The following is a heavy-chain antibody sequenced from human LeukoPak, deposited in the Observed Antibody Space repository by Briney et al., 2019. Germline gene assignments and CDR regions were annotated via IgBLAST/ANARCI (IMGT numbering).Heavy chain of an antibody. Sequence: PGGSLRLSCAASGFTFDDYTMHWVRQAPGKGLEWVSLISWDGGSTYYADSVKGRFTISRDNSKNSLYLQMNSLRTEDTALYYCAKSRYSGSYYPAYYFDYWGQGTLVTVSS. V-gene: IGHV3-43*01. CDR3: AKSRYSGSYYPAYYFDY. CDR2: ISWDGGST. CDR1: GFTFDDYT. J-gene: IGHJ4*02. D-gene: IGHD1-26*01.